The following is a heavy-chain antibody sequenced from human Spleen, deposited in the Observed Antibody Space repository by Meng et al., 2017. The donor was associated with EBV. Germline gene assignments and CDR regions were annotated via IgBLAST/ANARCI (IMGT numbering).Heavy chain of an antibody. V-gene: IGHV1-3*01. D-gene: IGHD2-15*01. J-gene: IGHJ4*02. CDR2: INGGTGYT. CDR1: GYSLSING. Sequence: VQLVQLGAEVKKPGASVKLSCKASGYSLSINGMHWMRQAPGQSLEWMGWINGGTGYTKYSQKIQDRIKIVRETSAATAYKELSTLTSEDTAVSYCARMFSGGYDFDEWGQGTLVTVSS. CDR3: ARMFSGGYDFDE.